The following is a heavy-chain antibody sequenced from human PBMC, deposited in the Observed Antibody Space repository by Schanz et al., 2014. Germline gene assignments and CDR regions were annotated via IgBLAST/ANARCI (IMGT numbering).Heavy chain of an antibody. CDR2: IYYTGHT. D-gene: IGHD4-17*01. V-gene: IGHV4-59*08. CDR1: GGSISTYY. CDR3: ARRLRGFDY. Sequence: QVQLQESGPGLVKPSETLSLTCTVSGGSISTYYWSWIRQPPGKGLEWIGYIYYTGHTYYNPSLKVRVAISVAPSKNPFSLNMFSVAAADTAVYYCARRLRGFDYWGQGTLVTVSS. J-gene: IGHJ4*02.